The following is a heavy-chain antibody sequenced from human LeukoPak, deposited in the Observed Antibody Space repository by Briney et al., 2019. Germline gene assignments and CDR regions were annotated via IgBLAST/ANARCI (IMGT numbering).Heavy chain of an antibody. Sequence: ASVKVSCKASGYTFNDYHIHWVRQVRGQGLEWMGWINPNSGDTNYAQKLQGRVTMTTDTSTSTAYMELRSLRSDDTAVYYCARAGKSRAFDIWGQGTMVTVYS. CDR3: ARAGKSRAFDI. V-gene: IGHV1-18*04. J-gene: IGHJ3*02. CDR2: INPNSGDT. D-gene: IGHD2-2*01. CDR1: GYTFNDYH.